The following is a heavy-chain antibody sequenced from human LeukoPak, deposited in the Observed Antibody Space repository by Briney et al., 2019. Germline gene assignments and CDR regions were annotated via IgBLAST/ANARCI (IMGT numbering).Heavy chain of an antibody. CDR3: ARERVVVTAIEDCYYGMDV. V-gene: IGHV3-74*01. CDR1: GFTFSSYW. J-gene: IGHJ6*02. CDR2: INSDGSST. D-gene: IGHD2-21*02. Sequence: GGSLRLSCAASGFTFSSYWMHWVRQAPGKGLVWVSRINSDGSSTSYADSVKGRFTISRDNAKNALYLQMNSLRAEDTAVYYCARERVVVTAIEDCYYGMDVWGQGTTVTVSS.